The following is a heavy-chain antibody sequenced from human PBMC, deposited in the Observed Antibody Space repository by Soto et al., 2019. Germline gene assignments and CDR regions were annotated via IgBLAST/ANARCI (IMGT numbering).Heavy chain of an antibody. CDR1: GFTFNIYG. J-gene: IGHJ4*02. CDR3: ARAPIDY. Sequence: GGSLRLSCVVCGFTFNIYGMNWVRQAPGKGLEWLSFISSTSSSINYADSMKGRITVSIDNAKISLYMQMSGLTAEDTAVYYFARAPIDYWGRGTLVTVYS. CDR2: ISSTSSSI. V-gene: IGHV3-21*01.